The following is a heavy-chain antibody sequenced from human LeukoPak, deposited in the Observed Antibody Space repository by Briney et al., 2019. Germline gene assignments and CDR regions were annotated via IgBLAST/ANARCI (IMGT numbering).Heavy chain of an antibody. CDR3: ARAAADPPQLDY. J-gene: IGHJ4*02. Sequence: SVKGSCKASGSTFSSYAISWVRQAPGQGLEWMGGIIPIFGTANYAQKFQGRVTITADESTSTAYMELSSLRSEDTAVYYCARAAADPPQLDYWGQGTLVTVSS. CDR2: IIPIFGTA. CDR1: GSTFSSYA. V-gene: IGHV1-69*13. D-gene: IGHD6-13*01.